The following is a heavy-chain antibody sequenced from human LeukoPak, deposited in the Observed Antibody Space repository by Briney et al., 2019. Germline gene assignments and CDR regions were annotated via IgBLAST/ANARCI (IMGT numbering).Heavy chain of an antibody. CDR1: GFTFSSYA. Sequence: GGSLRLSCAASGFTFSSYAMSWVRQAPGKGLGWGSAISASDGGTYYADSVKGRFTLSRDNSKNTLSLQMNSLRAGDTAVYYCAKWTRNYGSGSYPLDYWGQGTLVTVSS. V-gene: IGHV3-23*01. J-gene: IGHJ4*02. CDR2: ISASDGGT. CDR3: AKWTRNYGSGSYPLDY. D-gene: IGHD3-10*01.